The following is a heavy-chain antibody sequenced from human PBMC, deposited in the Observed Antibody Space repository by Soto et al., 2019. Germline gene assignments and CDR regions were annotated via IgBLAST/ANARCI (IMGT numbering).Heavy chain of an antibody. Sequence: PGGSLRLSCEASGFTFSNYAMHWVRQAPGKGLEFVSAISYIGGSKYYADSVRGRFTISRDNSKNKLYLQMGSLRAEDMAVYYCARVSGDTPFYFDYWGLGTLVTVSS. CDR1: GFTFSNYA. D-gene: IGHD7-27*01. J-gene: IGHJ4*02. CDR2: ISYIGGSK. CDR3: ARVSGDTPFYFDY. V-gene: IGHV3-64*02.